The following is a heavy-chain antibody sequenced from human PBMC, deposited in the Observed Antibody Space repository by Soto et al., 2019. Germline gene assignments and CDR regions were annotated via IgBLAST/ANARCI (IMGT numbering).Heavy chain of an antibody. Sequence: QVQLVQSGAEMKKPGSSVKVSCQSSGGTFNTYAMNWVRQAPGQGPEWMGDISPMFGAANYAPKFQGRVTITADESTGTSYMQVNSLTSEDTALYSCAREVQVHTPAFVYWGQGTLVTVSS. J-gene: IGHJ4*02. CDR1: GGTFNTYA. V-gene: IGHV1-69*19. D-gene: IGHD3-10*01. CDR2: ISPMFGAA. CDR3: AREVQVHTPAFVY.